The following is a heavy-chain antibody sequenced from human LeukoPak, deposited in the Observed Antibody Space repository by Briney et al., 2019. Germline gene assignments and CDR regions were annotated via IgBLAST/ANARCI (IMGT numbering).Heavy chain of an antibody. D-gene: IGHD5/OR15-5a*01. CDR3: ARKDIASNWFDP. CDR1: GGSFSGYY. CDR2: INHSGST. Sequence: SETLSLTCAVYGGSFSGYYWSWIRQPPGKGLEWIGEINHSGSTNYNPSLKSRVTISVDTSKNQFSLKLSSVTAADTAVYYCARKDIASNWFDPWGQGTLVTVSS. J-gene: IGHJ5*02. V-gene: IGHV4-34*01.